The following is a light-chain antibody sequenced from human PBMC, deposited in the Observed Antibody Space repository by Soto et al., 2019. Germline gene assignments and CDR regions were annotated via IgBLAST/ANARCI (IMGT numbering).Light chain of an antibody. J-gene: IGLJ2*01. CDR3: AAWDDSLNVVI. V-gene: IGLV1-44*01. CDR1: SSNIGSNT. CDR2: SDN. Sequence: QSVLTQPPSASVTPGQRVTISCSGSSSNIGSNTVNWYQELPGTAQKLLISSDNQRPSGVPDRFSGSKSGTSASLAISGLQSEDEAEYYCAAWDDSLNVVIFAGGTKLTVL.